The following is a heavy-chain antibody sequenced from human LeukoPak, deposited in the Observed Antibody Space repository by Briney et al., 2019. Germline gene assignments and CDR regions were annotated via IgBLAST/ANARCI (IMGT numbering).Heavy chain of an antibody. CDR3: ATMGTTDDY. J-gene: IGHJ4*02. CDR1: GFIVSNNY. CDR2: IYSGGST. Sequence: GGSLRLSCAASGFIVSNNYVNWVRQAPGEGLEWVSVIYSGGSTYYADSVKGRFTISRDNSKNTLYLQMNSLRAEDTAVYYCATMGTTDDYWGQGTLVTVSS. V-gene: IGHV3-66*01. D-gene: IGHD4-17*01.